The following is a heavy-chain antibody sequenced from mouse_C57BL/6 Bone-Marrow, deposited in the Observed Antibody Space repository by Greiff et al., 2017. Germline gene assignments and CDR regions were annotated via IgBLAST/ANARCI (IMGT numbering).Heavy chain of an antibody. CDR1: GYTFTSYW. CDR3: ATYDYDERTYAMDY. CDR2: IYPSDSET. D-gene: IGHD2-4*01. J-gene: IGHJ4*01. V-gene: IGHV1-61*01. Sequence: QVQLQQPGAELVKPGSSVKLSCKASGYTFTSYWMDWVKQRPGQGLEWIGNIYPSDSETHYNQKFKDKATLTVDKSSSTAYMQLSSLTSEDSAVYYCATYDYDERTYAMDYWGQGTSVTVSS.